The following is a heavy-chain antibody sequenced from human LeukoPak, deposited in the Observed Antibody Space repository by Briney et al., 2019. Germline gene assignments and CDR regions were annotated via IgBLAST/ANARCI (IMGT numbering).Heavy chain of an antibody. V-gene: IGHV4-4*07. CDR1: GVSISSYY. J-gene: IGHJ6*03. Sequence: SETLSLTCTVSGVSISSYYWTWIRQSAGKGLEWIGRIYTSGSTYYNPSLKSRVTISVDKSKNQCSLKLSSVTAADTAVYYCARDTTVTTGEDYYYYYYMDVWGKGTTVTVSS. CDR2: IYTSGST. D-gene: IGHD4-17*01. CDR3: ARDTTVTTGEDYYYYYYMDV.